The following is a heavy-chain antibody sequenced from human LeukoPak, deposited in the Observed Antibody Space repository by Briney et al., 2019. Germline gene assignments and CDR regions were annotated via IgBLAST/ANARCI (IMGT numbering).Heavy chain of an antibody. J-gene: IGHJ6*02. CDR1: GFTFSSYS. V-gene: IGHV3-48*04. CDR2: ISSSSSTI. D-gene: IGHD2-15*01. Sequence: GSLRLSCAASGFTFSSYSMNWVRQAPGKGLEWVSYISSSSSTIYYADSVKGRFTISRDNAKNSLYLQMNSLRAEDTAVYYCAKDLSYCSGGTCYTSRYYGMDVWGQGTTVTVSS. CDR3: AKDLSYCSGGTCYTSRYYGMDV.